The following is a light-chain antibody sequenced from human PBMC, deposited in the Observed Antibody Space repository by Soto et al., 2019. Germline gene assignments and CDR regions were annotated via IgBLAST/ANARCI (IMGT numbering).Light chain of an antibody. CDR1: QSISGN. CDR3: QHYSSQT. V-gene: IGKV3-20*01. Sequence: EVVLTQSPATLSLSPGERATLSCRASQSISGNLAWYQQKPGQAPRLLIYGASSRATDIPDRFSGSGSGTDFTLTISRLEPEDSAVYFCQHYSSQTFGQGTKVDIK. J-gene: IGKJ1*01. CDR2: GAS.